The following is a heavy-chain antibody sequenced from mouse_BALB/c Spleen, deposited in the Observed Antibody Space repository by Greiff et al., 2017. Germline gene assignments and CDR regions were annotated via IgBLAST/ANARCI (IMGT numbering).Heavy chain of an antibody. CDR2: IWAGGST. CDR3: ARDGGIHAY. J-gene: IGHJ3*01. CDR1: GFSLTSYG. Sequence: QAQLKQSGPGLVAPSQSLSITCTVSGFSLTSYGVHWVRQPPGKGLEWLGVIWAGGSTNYNSALMSRLSISKDNSKSQVFLKMNSLQTDDTAMYYCARDGGIHAYWGQGTLVTVSA. D-gene: IGHD1-1*02. V-gene: IGHV2-9*02.